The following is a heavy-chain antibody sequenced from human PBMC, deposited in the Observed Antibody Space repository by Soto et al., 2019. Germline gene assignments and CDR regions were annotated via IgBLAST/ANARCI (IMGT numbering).Heavy chain of an antibody. J-gene: IGHJ4*02. CDR2: ISGSGGST. CDR1: GFTFSSYA. CDR3: ANVQDSSERHEYYFDY. D-gene: IGHD6-19*01. V-gene: IGHV3-23*01. Sequence: GGSLRLSCAASGFTFSSYAMSWVRQAPGKGLEWVSAISGSGGSTYYADSVKGRFPISRDNSKNTLYLQMNSLRAEDTAVYYCANVQDSSERHEYYFDYWGQGTLVTVSS.